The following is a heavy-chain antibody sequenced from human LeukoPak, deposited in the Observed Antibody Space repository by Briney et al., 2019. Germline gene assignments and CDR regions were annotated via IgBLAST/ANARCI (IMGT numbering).Heavy chain of an antibody. CDR3: ARDGIRGYYWAFDH. CDR2: IWYDGSNK. D-gene: IGHD3-22*01. CDR1: GFTFSSYG. V-gene: IGHV3-33*01. Sequence: GGSLRLSCAASGFTFSSYGMHWVRQAPGKGLEWVAVIWYDGSNKYYADSVKGRFTISRDNSKNTLYLQMNSLRAEDTAVYYCARDGIRGYYWAFDHWGQGTLVTVSS. J-gene: IGHJ4*02.